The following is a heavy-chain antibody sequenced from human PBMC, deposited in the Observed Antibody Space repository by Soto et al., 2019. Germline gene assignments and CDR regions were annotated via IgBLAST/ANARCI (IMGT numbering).Heavy chain of an antibody. CDR2: INPDGSAT. J-gene: IGHJ4*02. CDR3: GRGGSDSPMAPGY. V-gene: IGHV3-74*01. D-gene: IGHD5-18*01. Sequence: PGGSLRLSCAASGFTFSNYAMHWVRQAPGKGLVWVSRINPDGSATNYADSVKGRFTISRDNAKNTLYLQMNSLRAEDTAVFYCGRGGSDSPMAPGYWGQGTLVTVSS. CDR1: GFTFSNYA.